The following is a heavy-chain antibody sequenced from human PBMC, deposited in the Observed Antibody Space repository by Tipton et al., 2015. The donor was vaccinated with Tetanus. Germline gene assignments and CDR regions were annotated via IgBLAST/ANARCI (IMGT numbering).Heavy chain of an antibody. V-gene: IGHV4-59*01. CDR3: ARDHRTWVRGVTDYGMDV. D-gene: IGHD3-10*01. CDR2: IYYSGTT. Sequence: LRLSCTVSGGSISSYYWSWIRQTPGKGLEWIGYIYYSGTTNYNPSLKSRVTISVDTSKNQFSLKLSSVTAADTAVYYCARDHRTWVRGVTDYGMDVWGQGTTVTVSS. CDR1: GGSISSYY. J-gene: IGHJ6*02.